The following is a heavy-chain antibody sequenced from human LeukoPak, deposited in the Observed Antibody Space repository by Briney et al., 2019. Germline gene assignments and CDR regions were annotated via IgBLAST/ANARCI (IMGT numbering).Heavy chain of an antibody. CDR1: GGSISNSSYY. Sequence: PSETLSLTCTVSGGSISNSSYYWGWIRQPPGTGLEWIGSIYYSGSTYYNPSLKSRVTISVDTSKNQFSLKLSSVTAADTAVYYCAREYSEFDYWGQGTLVTVSS. CDR2: IYYSGST. V-gene: IGHV4-39*07. D-gene: IGHD2-15*01. J-gene: IGHJ4*02. CDR3: AREYSEFDY.